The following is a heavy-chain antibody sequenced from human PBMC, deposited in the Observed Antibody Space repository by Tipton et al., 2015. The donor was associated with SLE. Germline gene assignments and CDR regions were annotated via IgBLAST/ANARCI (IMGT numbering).Heavy chain of an antibody. CDR1: GGSISSHY. CDR2: IYYSGST. J-gene: IGHJ4*02. Sequence: TLSLTCTVSGGSISSHYWSWIRQPPGKGLEWIGYIYYSGSTNYNPSLKSRVTISVDTSKNQFSLRLSSVTAADTAVYYCARRKYGDFDYWGQGTLVTVSS. CDR3: ARRKYGDFDY. V-gene: IGHV4-59*08. D-gene: IGHD4-17*01.